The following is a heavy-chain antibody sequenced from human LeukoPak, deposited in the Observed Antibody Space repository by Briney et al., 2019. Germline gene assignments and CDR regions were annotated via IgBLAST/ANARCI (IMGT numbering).Heavy chain of an antibody. D-gene: IGHD3-22*01. J-gene: IGHJ4*02. CDR1: GFTFSTYN. Sequence: PGGSLTLSCAASGFTFSTYNMHWARQAPGKGLEWISYITTAGNVIFYADSVKGRFTISRDEAKNSLYLQMDSLRAEDTAFYYCARGGLYYDTSAYYYMNYWGQGTLVTVSS. V-gene: IGHV3-48*01. CDR2: ITTAGNVI. CDR3: ARGGLYYDTSAYYYMNY.